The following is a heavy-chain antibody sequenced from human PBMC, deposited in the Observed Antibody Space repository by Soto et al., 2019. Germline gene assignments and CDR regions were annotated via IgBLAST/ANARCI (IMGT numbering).Heavy chain of an antibody. Sequence: GESLTISCKGSGYSFTSYWIGWVLQMPGKGLEWMGIIYPGDSDTRYSPSFQGQVTISADKSISTAYLQWSSLKASDTAMYYCGRIGPGIVVKNWFDPWGQGTLVTVSS. D-gene: IGHD2-2*01. CDR3: GRIGPGIVVKNWFDP. CDR2: IYPGDSDT. J-gene: IGHJ5*02. V-gene: IGHV5-51*01. CDR1: GYSFTSYW.